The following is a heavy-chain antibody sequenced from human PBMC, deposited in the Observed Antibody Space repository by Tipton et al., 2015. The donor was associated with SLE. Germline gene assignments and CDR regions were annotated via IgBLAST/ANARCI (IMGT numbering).Heavy chain of an antibody. CDR2: ISYSGST. Sequence: TLSLTCTVSGASISDYYWAWIRQPPGKGLEWIGFISYSGSTKSNPSLDSRLTISLDTSDNRFSLILNSVTAADTAVYYCAKYDWMSFHHWGQGVLVTVSS. D-gene: IGHD1-20*01. V-gene: IGHV4-59*01. CDR3: AKYDWMSFHH. CDR1: GASISDYY. J-gene: IGHJ4*02.